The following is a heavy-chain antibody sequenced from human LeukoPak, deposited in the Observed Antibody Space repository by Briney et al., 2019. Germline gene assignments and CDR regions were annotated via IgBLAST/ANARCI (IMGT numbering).Heavy chain of an antibody. CDR3: ATRDSISRAFDI. CDR1: GFTFSSYA. V-gene: IGHV3-23*01. D-gene: IGHD3-9*01. Sequence: PGGPLGLSCAASGFTFSSYAMGWVRQAPGKGLEWVSAISGSGGSTYYADSVKGRFTISRDNSKNTLYLQMNSLRAEDTAVYYCATRDSISRAFDIWGQGTMVTVSS. CDR2: ISGSGGST. J-gene: IGHJ3*02.